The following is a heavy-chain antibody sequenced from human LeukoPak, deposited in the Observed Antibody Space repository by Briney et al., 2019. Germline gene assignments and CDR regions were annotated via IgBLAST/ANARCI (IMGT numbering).Heavy chain of an antibody. CDR3: ARGRDSGITGTSAPLWDY. Sequence: ASVKVSCKASGYTLTGYYMHWVRQAPGQGLEWMGWINPNSGGTNYAQKFQGRVTMTRDTSISTAYMELSRLRSDDTAVYHCARGRDSGITGTSAPLWDYWGQGTLVTVSS. CDR2: INPNSGGT. CDR1: GYTLTGYY. D-gene: IGHD1-20*01. J-gene: IGHJ4*02. V-gene: IGHV1-2*02.